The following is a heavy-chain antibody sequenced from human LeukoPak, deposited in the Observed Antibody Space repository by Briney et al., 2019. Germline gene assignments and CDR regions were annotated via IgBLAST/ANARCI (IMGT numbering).Heavy chain of an antibody. CDR2: ISSSSSYV. Sequence: PGGSLRLSCAASGFTFSSYSMNWVRQAPGKGLEWVSSISSSSSYVYYADSVKGRFTISRDNAKNSLYLQMNSLRAEDTAVYYCAKAFGVGIYTFDYWGQGTLVTVSS. J-gene: IGHJ4*02. CDR1: GFTFSSYS. V-gene: IGHV3-21*04. D-gene: IGHD3-3*01. CDR3: AKAFGVGIYTFDY.